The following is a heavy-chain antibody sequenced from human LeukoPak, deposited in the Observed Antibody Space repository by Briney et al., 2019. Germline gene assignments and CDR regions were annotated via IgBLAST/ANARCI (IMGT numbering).Heavy chain of an antibody. Sequence: GGSLRLSCAASGFTFSSYGMSWVRQAPGKGLEWVSAISGSGGSTYYADSVRGRFTISRDNSRNTLYLQMNSLRAEDTAVYYCAKDDRWLQFCCWGQGTLVTVSA. D-gene: IGHD5-24*01. J-gene: IGHJ4*02. V-gene: IGHV3-23*01. CDR1: GFTFSSYG. CDR3: AKDDRWLQFCC. CDR2: ISGSGGST.